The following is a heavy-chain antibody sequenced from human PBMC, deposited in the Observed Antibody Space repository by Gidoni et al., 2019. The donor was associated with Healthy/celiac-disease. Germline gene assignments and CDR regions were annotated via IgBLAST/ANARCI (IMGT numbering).Heavy chain of an antibody. CDR1: GYSFTSYW. V-gene: IGHV5-51*01. D-gene: IGHD3-3*01. CDR2: IDPGDSDN. Sequence: EVQLVQSGAEVKKPGESLKISCKGSGYSFTSYWIGWGRQMPGKGLEWMGFIDPGDSDNRSSPPLQGQVTIAADKSISTADLQWSSLKASDTAMDYCERQSWSGYSEYYYYMDVWGKGTTVTVSS. J-gene: IGHJ6*03. CDR3: ERQSWSGYSEYYYYMDV.